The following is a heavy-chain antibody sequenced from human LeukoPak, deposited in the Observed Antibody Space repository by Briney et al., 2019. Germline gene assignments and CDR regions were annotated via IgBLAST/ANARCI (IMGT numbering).Heavy chain of an antibody. CDR2: ISETI. CDR3: VREVGRPKTFYFDS. Sequence: GGSLRLSCIASGFVFSRDNMNWVRQAPGKGLEWVAHISETIYYADSVQGRFTISRGNAKNSLYLQMSNLRVDDTAMYYCVREVGRPKTFYFDSWGRGTPVTVSS. V-gene: IGHV3-48*04. J-gene: IGHJ4*02. CDR1: GFVFSRDN. D-gene: IGHD3-16*01.